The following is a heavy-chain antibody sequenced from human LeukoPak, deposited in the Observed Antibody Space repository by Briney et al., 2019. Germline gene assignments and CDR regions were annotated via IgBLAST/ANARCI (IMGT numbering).Heavy chain of an antibody. CDR1: GFTFSSYG. Sequence: PGGSLRLSCAASGFTFSSYGMNWVRQAPGKGLEWVAVMWDDGSNKYYVDSVKGRFTISRDNSKNTLYLQMNSLRAEDTAVYYCAKDRGSGAGDFDYWGQGNLVTVSS. D-gene: IGHD1-26*01. CDR3: AKDRGSGAGDFDY. J-gene: IGHJ4*02. CDR2: MWDDGSNK. V-gene: IGHV3-33*06.